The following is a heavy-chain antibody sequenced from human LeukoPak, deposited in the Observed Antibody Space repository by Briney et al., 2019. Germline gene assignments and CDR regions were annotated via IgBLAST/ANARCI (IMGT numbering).Heavy chain of an antibody. V-gene: IGHV4-38-2*02. CDR1: GYSISSGYY. CDR3: ARAALVIAARLNWFDP. D-gene: IGHD6-6*01. CDR2: INHSGST. Sequence: PSETLSLTCTVSGYSISSGYYWSWIRQPPGKGLEWIGEINHSGSTNYNPSLKSRVTISVDTSKNQFSLKLSSVTAADTAVYYCARAALVIAARLNWFDPWGQGTLVTVSS. J-gene: IGHJ5*02.